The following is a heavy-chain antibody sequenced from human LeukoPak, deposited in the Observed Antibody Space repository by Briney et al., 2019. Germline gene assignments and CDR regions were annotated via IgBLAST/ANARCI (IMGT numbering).Heavy chain of an antibody. CDR1: GFTFSDYT. V-gene: IGHV3-21*01. J-gene: IGHJ4*02. CDR2: ISSSSSYI. Sequence: PGGSLRLSCAASGFTFSDYTMNWVRQAPGKGLEWVSSISSSSSYIYYADSVKGRFTISRDNAKNSLYLQMNSLRAEDTAVYYCARDGNRYYDFWSGYYYFDYWGQGTLVTVSS. D-gene: IGHD3-3*01. CDR3: ARDGNRYYDFWSGYYYFDY.